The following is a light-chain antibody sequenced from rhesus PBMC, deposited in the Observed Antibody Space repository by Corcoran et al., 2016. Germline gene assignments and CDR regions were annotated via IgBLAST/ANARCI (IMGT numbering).Light chain of an antibody. CDR1: ESVGSY. V-gene: IGKV3-40*03. J-gene: IGKJ4*01. CDR3: QQYNDLLLT. CDR2: SAY. Sequence: EIVMTQSPATLSLSPGETATLSCRASESVGSYLAWYQQKPGPAPKLLVHSAYFRATGIPDRFSGSGSRTEFTLTISSLEPEDVGVYHCQQYNDLLLTFGGGTKVELK.